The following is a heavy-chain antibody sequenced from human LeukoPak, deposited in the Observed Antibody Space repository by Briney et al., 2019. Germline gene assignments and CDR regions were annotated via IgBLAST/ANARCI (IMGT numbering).Heavy chain of an antibody. J-gene: IGHJ6*03. CDR1: GFTFSRNW. CDR2: IKEDGSEK. V-gene: IGHV3-7*01. Sequence: GGSLRLXCAASGFTFSRNWMSWVRQAPGKGLECVANIKEDGSEKYYVDSVKGRLTISRDNAKNSLYLQMNSLRAEDTAVIYCARVTTIFGVLKYYYYMDVWGKGTMVTVSS. D-gene: IGHD3-3*01. CDR3: ARVTTIFGVLKYYYYMDV.